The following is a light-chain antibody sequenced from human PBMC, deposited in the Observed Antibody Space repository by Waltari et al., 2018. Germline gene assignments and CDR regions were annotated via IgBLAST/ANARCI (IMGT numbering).Light chain of an antibody. Sequence: QLVLTQSPSASASLGASVKFTCTLSSGHSSNIIAWHQQQPEKGPRYLRKVNSDGGHSKGDEIPVRFSGSGSGTARYLTISSVQSEDEADYYCQTGGHGTWVFGGGTKLTVL. CDR1: SGHSSNI. CDR3: QTGGHGTWV. J-gene: IGLJ3*02. CDR2: VNSDGGH. V-gene: IGLV4-69*01.